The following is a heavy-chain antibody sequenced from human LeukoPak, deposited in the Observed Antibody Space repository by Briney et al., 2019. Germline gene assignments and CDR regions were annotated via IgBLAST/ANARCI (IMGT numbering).Heavy chain of an antibody. CDR1: GFTFGDYA. V-gene: IGHV3-49*03. J-gene: IGHJ6*03. D-gene: IGHD3-10*01. CDR3: SRETDYYDSGTPLYYYYYYMDV. CDR2: IRSKSYGGTT. Sequence: GGSLRLSCTASGFTFGDYAMSWFRQAPGKGLEWVGFIRSKSYGGTTEYAASVKGRFTISRDDSKSIAYLQMNSLKTEDTAVYYCSRETDYYDSGTPLYYYYYYMDVWGKGTTVTISS.